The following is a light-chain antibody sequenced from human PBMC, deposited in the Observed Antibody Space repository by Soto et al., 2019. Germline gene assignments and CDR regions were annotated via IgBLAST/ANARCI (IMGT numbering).Light chain of an antibody. CDR1: SSDVGRFNY. V-gene: IGLV2-8*01. J-gene: IGLJ1*01. CDR3: SSYAGSNNFV. Sequence: QSVLTQPPSASGSPGQSVSISCTGTSSDVGRFNYVSWYQQHPGKAPKLIIYEVTKRPSGVPDRFSGSKSGNTDSLTVSGLRAEDEADYYCSSYAGSNNFVFGTGTKVTVL. CDR2: EVT.